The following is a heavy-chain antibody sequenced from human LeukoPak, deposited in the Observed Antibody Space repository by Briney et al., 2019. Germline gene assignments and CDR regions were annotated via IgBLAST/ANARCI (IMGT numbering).Heavy chain of an antibody. D-gene: IGHD5-18*01. V-gene: IGHV4-38-2*01. CDR1: GYSLSSGYY. CDR3: ARVRYNYGDSDY. CDR2: IYHNGNT. J-gene: IGHJ4*02. Sequence: SETLSLTCAVSGYSLSSGYYRGWIRPPPGEGLGGIGTIYHNGNTYYNPSLKSRVTISVDTSKNQFSLKLSSVTAADTAVYYCARVRYNYGDSDYWGQGTLVTVSS.